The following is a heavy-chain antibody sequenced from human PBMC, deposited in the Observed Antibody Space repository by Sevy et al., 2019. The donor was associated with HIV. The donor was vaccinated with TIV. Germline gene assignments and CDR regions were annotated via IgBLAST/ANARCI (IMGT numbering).Heavy chain of an antibody. CDR1: AYTFTTHW. CDR2: MSPGDSDP. D-gene: IGHD6-19*01. V-gene: IGHV5-51*01. CDR3: ARLDSYSIGWSPRYYFDY. J-gene: IGHJ4*02. Sequence: GESLKISCKGSAYTFTTHWIGWVRQMPGKGLEWMGIMSPGDSDPRYSPSLQGQVTMSVDKSVSTAYLQWHSLETSDTAIYYCARLDSYSIGWSPRYYFDYWGQGTLVTVSS.